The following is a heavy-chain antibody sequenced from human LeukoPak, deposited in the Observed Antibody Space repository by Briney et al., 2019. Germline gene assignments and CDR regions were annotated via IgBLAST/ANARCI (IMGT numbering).Heavy chain of an antibody. V-gene: IGHV1-69*13. D-gene: IGHD3-10*01. J-gene: IGHJ4*02. CDR3: ARDRVHGYYGSGSYRH. CDR2: IIPIFGTA. Sequence: ASVKVSCKASGCTFSSYAISWVRQAPGQGLEWMGGIIPIFGTANYAQKFQGRVTTTADESTSTAYMELSSLRSEDTAVYYCARDRVHGYYGSGSYRHWGQGTLVTVSS. CDR1: GCTFSSYA.